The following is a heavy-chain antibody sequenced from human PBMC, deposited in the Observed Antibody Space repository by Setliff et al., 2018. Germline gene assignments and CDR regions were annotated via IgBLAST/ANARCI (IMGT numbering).Heavy chain of an antibody. J-gene: IGHJ6*03. CDR2: INHSGST. Sequence: SETLSLTCAVYGGSFSGYYWSWIRQPPGKGLEWIGEINHSGSTNYNPSLKSRVTISVDTSKNQFSLKLSSVTAADTAVYYCARGVHGSGSYRLYCYYYMDVWGKGTTVTVSS. CDR1: GGSFSGYY. V-gene: IGHV4-34*01. D-gene: IGHD3-10*01. CDR3: ARGVHGSGSYRLYCYYYMDV.